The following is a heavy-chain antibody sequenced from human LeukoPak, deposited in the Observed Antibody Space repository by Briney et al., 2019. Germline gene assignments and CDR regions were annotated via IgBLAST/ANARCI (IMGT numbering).Heavy chain of an antibody. V-gene: IGHV4-39*01. D-gene: IGHD6-13*01. J-gene: IGHJ4*02. CDR1: GGSISSSSYY. Sequence: SETLSLTCTVSGGSISSSSYYWGWIRQPPGKGLECIGSIYYSGSTYYNPSLKSRVTISVDTSKNQFSLKLSSVTAADTAVYYCAKGIAAAGWGQGTLVTVSS. CDR3: AKGIAAAG. CDR2: IYYSGST.